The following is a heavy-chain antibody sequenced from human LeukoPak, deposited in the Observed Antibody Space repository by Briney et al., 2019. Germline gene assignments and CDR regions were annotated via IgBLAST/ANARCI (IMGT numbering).Heavy chain of an antibody. J-gene: IGHJ4*02. V-gene: IGHV3-43*02. CDR1: GFTFDDYA. CDR2: ISGDGGST. CDR3: ARSPGSYGNYFDY. Sequence: PGGSLRLSCAASGFTFDDYAMRWVRQAPGKGLEWVSLISGDGGSTYYADSVKGRFTISRDNSKNSLYLQMNSLRTEDTALYYCARSPGSYGNYFDYWGQGTLVTVSS. D-gene: IGHD1-26*01.